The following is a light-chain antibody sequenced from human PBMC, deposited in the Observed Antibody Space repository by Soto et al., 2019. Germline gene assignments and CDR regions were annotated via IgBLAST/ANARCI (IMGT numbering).Light chain of an antibody. CDR3: SARDDSLSGVV. V-gene: IGLV1-47*01. CDR2: RSD. CDR1: SLNIGSNH. Sequence: QSVLTQPPSTSGTPGQRVTIPCSGSSLNIGSNHVYWYQQFPGMAPKLLMYRSDQRPTGVPDRFSGSKSGTSASLAISGLRSDDEADYYCSARDDSLSGVVFGGGTKLTVL. J-gene: IGLJ2*01.